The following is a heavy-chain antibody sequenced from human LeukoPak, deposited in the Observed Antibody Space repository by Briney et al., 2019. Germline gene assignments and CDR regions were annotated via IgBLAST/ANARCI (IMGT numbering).Heavy chain of an antibody. CDR1: GFTFSNYN. Sequence: HPGGSLRLSCAASGFTFSNYNMIWVRQAPGKGLECISYITSSSSTIHYADSVKGRFTISRDNAKKSLYLQMNSLRADDTAVYYCARVWDGYSGEDYWGQGTLVTVSS. CDR3: ARVWDGYSGEDY. J-gene: IGHJ4*02. V-gene: IGHV3-48*01. D-gene: IGHD5-18*01. CDR2: ITSSSSTI.